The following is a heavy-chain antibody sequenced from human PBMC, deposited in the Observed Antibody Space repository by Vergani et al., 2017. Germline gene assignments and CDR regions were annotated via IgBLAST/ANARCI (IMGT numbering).Heavy chain of an antibody. Sequence: QVQLVQSGAEVKKPGSSVKVSCKASGGTFSSYAISWVRQAPGQGLEWMGGIIPIFGTANYAQKFQGRVTITADESTSTAYMELSSLRSEDTAVYYCARAPVGTGYCSSTSCYTNYYYMDVWGKGTTVTVSS. CDR3: ARAPVGTGYCSSTSCYTNYYYMDV. CDR2: IIPIFGTA. J-gene: IGHJ6*03. CDR1: GGTFSSYA. V-gene: IGHV1-69*01. D-gene: IGHD2-2*02.